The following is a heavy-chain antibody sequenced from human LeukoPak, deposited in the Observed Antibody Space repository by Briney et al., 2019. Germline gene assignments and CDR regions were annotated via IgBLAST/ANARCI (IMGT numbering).Heavy chain of an antibody. Sequence: ASVKVSCKASGYTFTSYDFNWVRQAPGQGLEWMGCMNPYSGNAGSAPKFQGRLTMTTDTTISADYMELSSLTSEDTAVYFCARGAKFVAGGLDPWGQGTLVTVSS. V-gene: IGHV1-8*01. CDR3: ARGAKFVAGGLDP. CDR2: MNPYSGNA. CDR1: GYTFTSYD. J-gene: IGHJ5*02. D-gene: IGHD3-10*01.